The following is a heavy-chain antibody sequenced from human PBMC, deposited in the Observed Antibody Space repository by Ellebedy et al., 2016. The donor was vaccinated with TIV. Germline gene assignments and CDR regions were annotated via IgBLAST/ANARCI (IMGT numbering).Heavy chain of an antibody. D-gene: IGHD4-17*01. V-gene: IGHV3-23*01. CDR1: GFTFSSYA. CDR3: AKDRDDYGDYDAFDI. J-gene: IGHJ3*02. Sequence: GESLKISCAASGFTFSSYAMSWVRQAPGKGLEWVSAISGSGGSTYYADSVKGRFTISRDNSKNTLYLQMNSLRAEDTAVYYCAKDRDDYGDYDAFDIWGQGTMVTVSS. CDR2: ISGSGGST.